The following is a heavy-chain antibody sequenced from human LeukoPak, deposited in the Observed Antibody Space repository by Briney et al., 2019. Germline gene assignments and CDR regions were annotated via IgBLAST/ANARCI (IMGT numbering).Heavy chain of an antibody. CDR3: ARLADYYDSSGYSPIDY. CDR2: INPNSGGT. Sequence: ASVKVSCKASGYTFTGYYMHWVRQAPGQGLERMGWINPNSGGTNYAQKFQGRVTMTRDTSISTAYMELSRLRSDDTAVYYCARLADYYDSSGYSPIDYWGQGTLVTVSS. V-gene: IGHV1-2*02. CDR1: GYTFTGYY. J-gene: IGHJ4*02. D-gene: IGHD3-22*01.